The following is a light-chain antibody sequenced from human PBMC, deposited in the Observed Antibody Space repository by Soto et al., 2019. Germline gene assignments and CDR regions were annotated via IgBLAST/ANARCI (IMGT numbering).Light chain of an antibody. CDR2: EGT. CDR3: SSYTSSSIYV. J-gene: IGLJ1*01. Sequence: QSVLTQPASLSGSPGQSITISCTGTSSDVGGYNLVSWYQQHPGKAPKLIIYEGTERPSGISPRFSGSKSGNTASLTISGLQAEDEADYYCSSYTSSSIYVFGSGTKVTVL. CDR1: SSDVGGYNL. V-gene: IGLV2-23*01.